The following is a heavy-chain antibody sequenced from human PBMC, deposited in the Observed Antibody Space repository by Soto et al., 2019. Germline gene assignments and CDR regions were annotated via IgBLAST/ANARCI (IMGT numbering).Heavy chain of an antibody. V-gene: IGHV3-49*03. D-gene: IGHD1-26*01. CDR1: GTNFSGYS. CDR3: CTGSGAYYVDYFDY. CDR2: IRSKAHDETT. Sequence: LKVTWPTSGTNFSGYSFSLFLQVPGKGLEWVGFIRSKAHDETTEYAASVRGRFTISRDYSKSIAYLQMNSLKTDDTAVHYCCTGSGAYYVDYFDYWGQGTLVTVSS. J-gene: IGHJ4*02.